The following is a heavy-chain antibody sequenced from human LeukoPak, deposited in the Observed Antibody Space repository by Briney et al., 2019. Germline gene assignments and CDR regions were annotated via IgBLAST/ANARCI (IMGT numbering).Heavy chain of an antibody. Sequence: GGSLRLSCAASGFTFSSYSMNWVRQAPGKGLEWVSYISSSSSTIYYADSVKGRFTISRDNAKNSLYLQMNSLRDEDTAVYYCAREVIAAASYGMDVWGQGITVTVSS. V-gene: IGHV3-48*02. J-gene: IGHJ6*02. CDR1: GFTFSSYS. CDR2: ISSSSSTI. CDR3: AREVIAAASYGMDV. D-gene: IGHD6-13*01.